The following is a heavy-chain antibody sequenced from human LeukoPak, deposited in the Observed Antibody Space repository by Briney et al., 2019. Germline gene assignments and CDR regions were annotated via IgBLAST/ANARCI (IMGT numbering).Heavy chain of an antibody. CDR2: IKRDGSFA. V-gene: IGHV3-7*01. CDR3: ARWRRDHSEFDF. D-gene: IGHD5-12*01. CDR1: GFTFSDYW. Sequence: GGSLRLSCAASGFTFSDYWMAWVRQAPGKGLEWVANIKRDGSFAEYGDSLEGRFIISRDNGENSLFLQMSSLRVEDTAVYHCARWRRDHSEFDFWGQGTLDTVSS. J-gene: IGHJ4*02.